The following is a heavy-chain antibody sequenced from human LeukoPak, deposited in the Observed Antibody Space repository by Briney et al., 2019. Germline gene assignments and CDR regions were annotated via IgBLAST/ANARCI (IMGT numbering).Heavy chain of an antibody. CDR3: ARDQKWDYYDSSGYYYPYYFDY. Sequence: GGSLRLSCAASGFTFSSYSMNWVRQAPGKGLEWVSSISSSISYIYYADSVKGRFTISRDNAKNSLYLQMNSLRAEDTAVYYCARDQKWDYYDSSGYYYPYYFDYWGQGTLVTVSS. CDR1: GFTFSSYS. D-gene: IGHD3-22*01. CDR2: ISSSISYI. V-gene: IGHV3-21*01. J-gene: IGHJ4*02.